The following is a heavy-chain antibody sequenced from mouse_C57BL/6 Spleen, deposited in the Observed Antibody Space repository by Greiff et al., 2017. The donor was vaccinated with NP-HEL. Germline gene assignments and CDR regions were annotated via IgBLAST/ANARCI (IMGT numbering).Heavy chain of an antibody. CDR1: GYAFTNYL. CDR3: ARWLYDYPFDY. Sequence: VQLQQSGAELVRPGTSVKVSCKASGYAFTNYLIEWVKQRPGQGLEWIGVINPGSGGTNYNEKFKGKATLTADKSSSTAYMQLSSLTSEDSAVYFCARWLYDYPFDYWGQGTTLTVSS. J-gene: IGHJ2*01. D-gene: IGHD2-4*01. V-gene: IGHV1-54*01. CDR2: INPGSGGT.